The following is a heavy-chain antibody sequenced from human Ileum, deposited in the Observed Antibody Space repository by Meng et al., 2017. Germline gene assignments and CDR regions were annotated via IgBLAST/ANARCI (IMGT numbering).Heavy chain of an antibody. CDR3: ARGRYGDSRRGGYFQH. CDR1: GGSFSGYY. CDR2: INHSGST. Sequence: QGQLQQWGAGWWQPSETLSLTCAVYGGSFSGYYWSWIRQPPGKGLEWIGEINHSGSTNYNPSLKSRVTISVDTSKNQFSLKLSSVTAADTAVYYCARGRYGDSRRGGYFQHWGQGTLVTVSS. V-gene: IGHV4-34*01. D-gene: IGHD4-17*01. J-gene: IGHJ1*01.